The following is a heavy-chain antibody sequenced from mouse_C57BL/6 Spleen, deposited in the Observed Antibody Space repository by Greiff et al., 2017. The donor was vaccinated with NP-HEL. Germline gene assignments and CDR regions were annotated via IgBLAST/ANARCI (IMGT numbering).Heavy chain of an antibody. CDR3: ARGGGSSRGFAY. V-gene: IGHV1-52*01. CDR2: IDPSDSET. Sequence: QVQLQQPGAELVRPGSSVKLSCKASGYTFTSYWMHWVKQRPIQGLEWIGNIDPSDSETHYNQKFKDKATLTVDKSSSTAYMQLSSLTSEDSAVYYCARGGGSSRGFAYWGKGTLVTVSA. D-gene: IGHD1-1*01. J-gene: IGHJ3*01. CDR1: GYTFTSYW.